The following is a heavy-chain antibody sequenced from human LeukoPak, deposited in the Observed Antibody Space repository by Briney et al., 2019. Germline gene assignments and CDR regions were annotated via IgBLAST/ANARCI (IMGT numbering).Heavy chain of an antibody. CDR3: ARDIAAGAFDI. V-gene: IGHV3-21*01. Sequence: GGSLRLSCAASGFTFSSYSMNWVRQAPGKGLEWVSSISSSSSYIYYADSVKGRFTISRDNAKNSLYLQMNSLGAEDTAVYYCARDIAAGAFDIWGQGTMVTVSS. D-gene: IGHD6-13*01. J-gene: IGHJ3*02. CDR2: ISSSSSYI. CDR1: GFTFSSYS.